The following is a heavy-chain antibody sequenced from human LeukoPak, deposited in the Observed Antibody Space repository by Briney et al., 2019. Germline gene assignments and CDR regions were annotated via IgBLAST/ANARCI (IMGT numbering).Heavy chain of an antibody. D-gene: IGHD4-17*01. CDR2: IKQDGSEK. CDR3: ARDDYGDYGVDY. Sequence: GGSLRLSCAASGFTFRSDWMSWVPQAPGKGLEWVANIKQDGSEKYYVDSVKGRFTISRDNAKNSLYLQMNSLRAEDTAVYYCARDDYGDYGVDYWGQGTLVTVSS. CDR1: GFTFRSDW. J-gene: IGHJ4*02. V-gene: IGHV3-7*01.